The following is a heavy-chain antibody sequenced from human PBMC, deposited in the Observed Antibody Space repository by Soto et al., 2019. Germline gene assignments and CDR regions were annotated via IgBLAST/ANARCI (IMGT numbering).Heavy chain of an antibody. J-gene: IGHJ4*02. Sequence: QVQLQESGPGLGKPSETLSLTCTVSGASISSYHWSWIRQTPGKGLEWIGYMSNSGGANYNPSLKSRVTISEDTSKNQFSLRLSSVSVADTAMYYCARIGCWYQTGFDYWGQGTLVTVSS. V-gene: IGHV4-59*01. CDR2: MSNSGGA. CDR3: ARIGCWYQTGFDY. CDR1: GASISSYH. D-gene: IGHD6-13*01.